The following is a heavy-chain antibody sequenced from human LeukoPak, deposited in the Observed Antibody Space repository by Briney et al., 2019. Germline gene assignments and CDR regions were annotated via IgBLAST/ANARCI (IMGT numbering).Heavy chain of an antibody. V-gene: IGHV4-38-2*01. D-gene: IGHD3-3*01. CDR1: GYSISSGYD. Sequence: SETLSLTCAVSGYSISSGYDWGWIRQPPGKGLEWIGSIYHSGSTYYNPSLKSRVTISVDTSKNQFSLKLSSVTAADTAVYYCARRIFGVVIILPSMGAFDIWGQGTMVTVSS. CDR2: IYHSGST. CDR3: ARRIFGVVIILPSMGAFDI. J-gene: IGHJ3*02.